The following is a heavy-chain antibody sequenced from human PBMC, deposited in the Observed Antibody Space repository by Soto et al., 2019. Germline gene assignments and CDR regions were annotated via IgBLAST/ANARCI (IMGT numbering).Heavy chain of an antibody. D-gene: IGHD2-21*01. CDR3: ANSTRYCGGDCYDY. CDR1: GGSFSGYY. J-gene: IGHJ4*02. V-gene: IGHV4-34*01. CDR2: INHSGST. Sequence: SETLSLTCAVYGGSFSGYYWSWIRQPPGKGLEWIGEINHSGSTNYNPSLKSRVTISVDTSKNQFSLKLSSVTAADTAVYYCANSTRYCGGDCYDYWGQGTLVTVSS.